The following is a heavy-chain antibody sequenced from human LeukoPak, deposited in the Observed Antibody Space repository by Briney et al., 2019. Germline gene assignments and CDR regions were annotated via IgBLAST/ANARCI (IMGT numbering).Heavy chain of an antibody. D-gene: IGHD6-13*01. Sequence: ASVKVSCKASGYTFTSYDINWVRQATGQGLEWMGWMNPNSGNTGYAQKFQGRVTITRNTSISTAYMELSSLRSEDTAVYYCARALQGGSSSWYYYYYYYMDVWGKGTTVTVSS. CDR3: ARALQGGSSSWYYYYYYYMDV. V-gene: IGHV1-8*03. CDR1: GYTFTSYD. CDR2: MNPNSGNT. J-gene: IGHJ6*03.